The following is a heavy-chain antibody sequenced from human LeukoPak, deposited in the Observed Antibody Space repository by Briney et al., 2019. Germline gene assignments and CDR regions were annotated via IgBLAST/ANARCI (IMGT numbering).Heavy chain of an antibody. CDR3: AKVNRDGYNYDAFDI. Sequence: GGSLRLSCAASGFTFTSFWMSWVRQAPGKGLEWVANIKLDGSEKHYVDSVKGRFTISRDNAKNSLYLQMNSLRAEDTALYYCAKVNRDGYNYDAFDIWGQGTMVTVSS. V-gene: IGHV3-7*03. D-gene: IGHD5-24*01. J-gene: IGHJ3*02. CDR1: GFTFTSFW. CDR2: IKLDGSEK.